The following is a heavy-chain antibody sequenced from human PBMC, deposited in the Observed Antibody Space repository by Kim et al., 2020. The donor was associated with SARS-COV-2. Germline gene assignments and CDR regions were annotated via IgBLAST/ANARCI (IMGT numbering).Heavy chain of an antibody. CDR2: VHAGNGNI. Sequence: ASVKVSCKGSGFTFTDHAIQWVRQAPGKSLEWMGLVHAGNGNIKYSPNFRDRVTFTLDTYAATAYMQLNSLRLDDTARYYCSRGAGGVWGFDPWGQGTLVIVSS. V-gene: IGHV1-3*01. CDR3: SRGAGGVWGFDP. CDR1: GFTFTDHA. J-gene: IGHJ5*01. D-gene: IGHD3-16*01.